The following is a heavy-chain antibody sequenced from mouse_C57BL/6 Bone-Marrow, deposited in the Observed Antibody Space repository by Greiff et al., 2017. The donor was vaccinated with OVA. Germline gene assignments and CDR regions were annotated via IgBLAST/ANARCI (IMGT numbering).Heavy chain of an antibody. Sequence: QVQLQQSGAELARPGASVKLSCKASGYTFTSYGISWVKQRPGQGLEWIGEIYPRSGNTYYNEQFKGKATLTAYKSSSTAYMELRSLTYEDSAVYFCARIYSDYWYFDVWGTGTTVTVSS. J-gene: IGHJ1*03. V-gene: IGHV1-81*01. CDR1: GYTFTSYG. CDR3: ARIYSDYWYFDV. D-gene: IGHD2-12*01. CDR2: IYPRSGNT.